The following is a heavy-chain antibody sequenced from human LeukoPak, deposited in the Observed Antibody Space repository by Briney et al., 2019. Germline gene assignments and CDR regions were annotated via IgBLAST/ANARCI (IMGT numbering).Heavy chain of an antibody. J-gene: IGHJ4*02. CDR2: IKQDGSEK. CDR1: GFTFSSYG. Sequence: PGRSLRLSCAASGFTFSSYGMNWVRQAPGKGLEWVANIKQDGSEKYYVDSVKGRFTISRDNAENSLYLQMNSLRAEDTAVYYCATSRTFDYWGQGTLVTVSS. V-gene: IGHV3-7*01. CDR3: ATSRTFDY. D-gene: IGHD1-7*01.